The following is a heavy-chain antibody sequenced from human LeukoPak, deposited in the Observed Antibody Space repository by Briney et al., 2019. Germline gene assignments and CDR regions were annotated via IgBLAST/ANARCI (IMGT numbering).Heavy chain of an antibody. D-gene: IGHD3-22*01. CDR3: AKDLPDFDNHDY. CDR2: ISGSGGST. CDR1: GFTFSSYA. J-gene: IGHJ4*02. Sequence: SGGSLRLSCAASGFTFSSYAMSWVRQAPGKGPEWVSAISGSGGSTYYADSVKGRFTISRDNSKNTLYLQMNSLRAEDTAVYYCAKDLPDFDNHDYWGQGTLVTVSS. V-gene: IGHV3-23*01.